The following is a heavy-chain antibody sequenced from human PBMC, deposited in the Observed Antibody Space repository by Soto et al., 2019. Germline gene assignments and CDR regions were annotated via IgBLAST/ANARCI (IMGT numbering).Heavy chain of an antibody. Sequence: QVQLVQSGAEVKKPGASVKVSCKASGYTFTSYDINWVRQATGQGLECMGWMNPNSGNTGYAQKFQGRVTMTRNTSISTAYMELSSLRSEDTAVYYCAKGGQDDYIWGSYRSHYFDYWGQGTLVTVSS. V-gene: IGHV1-8*01. D-gene: IGHD3-16*02. CDR2: MNPNSGNT. J-gene: IGHJ4*02. CDR3: AKGGQDDYIWGSYRSHYFDY. CDR1: GYTFTSYD.